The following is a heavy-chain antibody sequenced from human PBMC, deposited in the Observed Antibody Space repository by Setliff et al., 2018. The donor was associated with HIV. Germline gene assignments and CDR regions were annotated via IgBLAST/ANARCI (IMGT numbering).Heavy chain of an antibody. CDR2: ISTSGGAA. J-gene: IGHJ6*02. D-gene: IGHD1-26*01. V-gene: IGHV3-23*01. Sequence: LRLSCAASGFTFSNHVMNWVRQAPGKGLEWVSAISTSGGAADYADSVKGRFTISTDNSKNTLYLQMNSLRAEDTAVYYCAKPLTQWGVSPYHYAVDVWGQGTTVTVSS. CDR1: GFTFSNHV. CDR3: AKPLTQWGVSPYHYAVDV.